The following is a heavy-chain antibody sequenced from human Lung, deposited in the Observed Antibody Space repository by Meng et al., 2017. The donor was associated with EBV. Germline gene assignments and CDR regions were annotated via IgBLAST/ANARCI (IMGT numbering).Heavy chain of an antibody. D-gene: IGHD2-2*01. J-gene: IGHJ5*02. CDR2: INTDSGNT. CDR3: ARDGTSNWLLNWFDP. V-gene: IGHV1-3*04. CDR1: GYTFTSYA. Sequence: HVQLVQSGGEVKKPGASVKISCKASGYTFTSYALHWVRLAPGQGLEWMGWINTDSGNTKYSQKFQGRVTITRDTSATTAYMELWSLRPEDTAAYYCARDGTSNWLLNWFDPWGQGTLVTVSS.